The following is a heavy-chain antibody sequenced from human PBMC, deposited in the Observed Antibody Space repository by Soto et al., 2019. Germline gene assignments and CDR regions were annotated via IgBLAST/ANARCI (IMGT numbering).Heavy chain of an antibody. V-gene: IGHV4-34*01. CDR2: INHSGST. CDR3: ARTRRSRAYFQH. CDR1: GGSFSGYY. Sequence: QVQLQQWGAGLLKPSETLSLTCAVYGGSFSGYYWSWIRQPPGKGLEWIGEINHSGSTNYNPSLNSRVTISVDTSKNQFSLKLSSVTAADTAVYYCARTRRSRAYFQHWGQGTLVTVSS. D-gene: IGHD2-2*01. J-gene: IGHJ1*01.